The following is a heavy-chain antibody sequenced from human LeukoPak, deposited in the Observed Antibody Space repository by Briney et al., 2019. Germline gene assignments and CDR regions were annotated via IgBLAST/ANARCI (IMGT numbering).Heavy chain of an antibody. Sequence: SETLSLTCTVSGDSISSFYWSWIRQPPGKGLEWIGYIYYNGYTDYNPSLKSRVTISLHTSKNQFSLKLSSVNAADTAVYYCVRDRHWTNDWVFDYWGQGTLVTVSS. CDR2: IYYNGYT. V-gene: IGHV4-59*01. CDR3: VRDRHWTNDWVFDY. D-gene: IGHD1/OR15-1a*01. J-gene: IGHJ4*02. CDR1: GDSISSFY.